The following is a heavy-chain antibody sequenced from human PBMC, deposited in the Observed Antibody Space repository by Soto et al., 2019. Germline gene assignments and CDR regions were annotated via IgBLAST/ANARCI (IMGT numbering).Heavy chain of an antibody. D-gene: IGHD2-21*02. J-gene: IGHJ6*02. V-gene: IGHV3-30*18. CDR1: GFTFSSYG. Sequence: QVPLVESGGGVVQPGRSLRLSCAASGFTFSSYGMHWVRQAPGKGLEWVAVISYDGSNKYYADSVKGRFTISRDNSKNTLYLQMNSLRAEDTAVYYCAKEVTPGYYYGMDVWGQGTTVTVSS. CDR2: ISYDGSNK. CDR3: AKEVTPGYYYGMDV.